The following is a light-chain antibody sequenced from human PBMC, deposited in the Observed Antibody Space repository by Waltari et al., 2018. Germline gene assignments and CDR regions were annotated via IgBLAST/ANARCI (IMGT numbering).Light chain of an antibody. V-gene: IGKV3D-15*01. CDR2: GAS. J-gene: IGKJ1*01. CDR3: QQYYNWPRT. CDR1: QIVGNN. Sequence: EIVMTQSPATLSVSPGERATLSCRASQIVGNNLVWYQHKPGQAPRLLMYGASIRSVDFPSRFSGSGSGTEFTLTISGLQSEDFALYYCQQYYNWPRTFGQGTKVEIK.